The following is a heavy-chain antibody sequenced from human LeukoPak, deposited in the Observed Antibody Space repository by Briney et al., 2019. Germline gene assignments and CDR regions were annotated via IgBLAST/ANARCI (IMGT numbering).Heavy chain of an antibody. J-gene: IGHJ4*02. Sequence: ASVTVSCKASGYTFTNYYMHWVRQAPGQGLEWMGIINPSGGSPSYAQKSQGRVTMTSDTSTSTVYMELSSLRSEDTAVYYCARGGSYSGYDYLPSLHWVDYWGQGTLVTVSS. CDR3: ARGGSYSGYDYLPSLHWVDY. CDR2: INPSGGSP. D-gene: IGHD5-12*01. V-gene: IGHV1-46*01. CDR1: GYTFTNYY.